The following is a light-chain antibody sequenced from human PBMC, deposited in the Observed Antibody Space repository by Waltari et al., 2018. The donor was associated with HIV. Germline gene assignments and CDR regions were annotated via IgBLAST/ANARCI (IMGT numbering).Light chain of an antibody. CDR3: QQTYTTPYT. CDR2: EAS. V-gene: IGKV1-39*01. J-gene: IGKJ2*01. Sequence: DIHMTQSPSSLSASVGDRVTITFRASQSISTYVKWCQKKAGKAPKLLIYEASSLQSGVPSRFSGSGSGTDFTLTISGLQPEDVAIYYCQQTYTTPYTFGQGTKLEI. CDR1: QSISTY.